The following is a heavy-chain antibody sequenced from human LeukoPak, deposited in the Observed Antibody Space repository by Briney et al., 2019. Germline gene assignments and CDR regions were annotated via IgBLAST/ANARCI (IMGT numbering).Heavy chain of an antibody. CDR1: GGSFSGYY. Sequence: SETLSLTCAAYGGSFSGYYWSWIRQPPGKGLEWIGEINHSGSTNYNPSLKSRVTISVDTSKNQSSLKLSSVTAADTAVYYCARGRKHSRDFDYWGQGTLVTVSS. V-gene: IGHV4-34*01. CDR2: INHSGST. D-gene: IGHD3-22*01. J-gene: IGHJ4*02. CDR3: ARGRKHSRDFDY.